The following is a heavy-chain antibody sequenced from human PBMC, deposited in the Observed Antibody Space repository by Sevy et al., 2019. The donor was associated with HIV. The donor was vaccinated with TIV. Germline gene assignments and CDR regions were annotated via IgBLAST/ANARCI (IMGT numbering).Heavy chain of an antibody. CDR3: ARDRDYYGSGTFDA. CDR1: GFTFSSYA. J-gene: IGHJ6*02. V-gene: IGHV3-30-3*01. D-gene: IGHD3-10*01. Sequence: GGSLRLSCAASGFTFSSYAMHWVRQAPGKGLEWVAVISYDGSNKYYADSVKGRFTISRDNAKNSLYLQMNSLRPEDTAMYFCARDRDYYGSGTFDAWGQGTTVTVSS. CDR2: ISYDGSNK.